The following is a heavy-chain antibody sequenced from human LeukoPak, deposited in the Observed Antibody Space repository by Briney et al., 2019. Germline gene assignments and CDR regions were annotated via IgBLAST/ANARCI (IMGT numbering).Heavy chain of an antibody. J-gene: IGHJ4*02. CDR2: ISYDGSNK. CDR3: ARAWDSSSWYNPEDY. V-gene: IGHV3-30-3*01. Sequence: PGGSLRLSCAASGFTFSSYAMHWVRQAPGKGLEWVAVISYDGSNKYYADSVKGRFTISRDNSKNTLYLQMNSLRAEDTAVYYCARAWDSSSWYNPEDYWGQGTLVTVSS. D-gene: IGHD6-13*01. CDR1: GFTFSSYA.